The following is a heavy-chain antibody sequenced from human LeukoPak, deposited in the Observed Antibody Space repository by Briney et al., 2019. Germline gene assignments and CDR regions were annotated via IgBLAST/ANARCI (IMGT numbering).Heavy chain of an antibody. V-gene: IGHV3-23*01. CDR2: ISSGGETT. CDR3: ARDYADYVGYFLFDY. CDR1: GFAFNNYA. D-gene: IGHD4-17*01. J-gene: IGHJ4*02. Sequence: GGSLRLSCAASGFAFNNYAMNWVRQAPGKGLEWVSSISSGGETTYYADSAKGRFTISRDNSQNTLYLQMNSLRAEDTAVYYCARDYADYVGYFLFDYWGQGTLVTVSS.